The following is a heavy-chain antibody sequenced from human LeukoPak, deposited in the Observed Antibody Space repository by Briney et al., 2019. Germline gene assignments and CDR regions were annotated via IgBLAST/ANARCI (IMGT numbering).Heavy chain of an antibody. V-gene: IGHV3-30*02. D-gene: IGHD6-19*01. CDR1: GFTFSTYG. CDR2: IRYDGSNK. CDR3: AKVAVAGTWVDY. J-gene: IGHJ4*02. Sequence: GGSLRLSCAASGFTFSTYGMHWVRQAPGKGLEWVAFIRYDGSNKYHADSVKGRLTISRDNSKSTLYLQMNSLRAEDTAVYYCAKVAVAGTWVDYWGQGTLVTVSS.